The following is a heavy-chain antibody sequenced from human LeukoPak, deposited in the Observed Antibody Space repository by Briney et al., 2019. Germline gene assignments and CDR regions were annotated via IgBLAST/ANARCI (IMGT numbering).Heavy chain of an antibody. CDR3: ARNRYYGSGSYYHRFDC. Sequence: SETLSLTCAVYGGSFSGYYWSWIRQPPGKGLEWIGEINHSGSTNYNPSLKSRVTISVDTSKNQFSLKLSSVTAADTAVYYCARNRYYGSGSYYHRFDCWGQGTLVTVSS. J-gene: IGHJ4*02. CDR2: INHSGST. V-gene: IGHV4-34*01. D-gene: IGHD3-10*01. CDR1: GGSFSGYY.